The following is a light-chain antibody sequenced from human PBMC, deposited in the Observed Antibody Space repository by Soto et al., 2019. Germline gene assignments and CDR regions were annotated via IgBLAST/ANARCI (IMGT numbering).Light chain of an antibody. J-gene: IGKJ1*01. CDR1: HRISGY. V-gene: IGKV3-20*01. CDR2: GAS. CDR3: QQYGDMWT. Sequence: EIVLTQSPATLSVSPGYRATLSCRASHRISGYLAWYQQQPGQAPRLLIHGASRRATGIPDRFSGSGSGTDFTLTINRLEPEDFAVYFCQQYGDMWTFGQGTKVDIK.